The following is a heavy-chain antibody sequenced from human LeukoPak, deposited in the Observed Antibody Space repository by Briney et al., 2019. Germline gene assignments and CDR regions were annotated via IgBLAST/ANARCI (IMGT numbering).Heavy chain of an antibody. D-gene: IGHD5-18*01. V-gene: IGHV3-23*01. Sequence: PGGSLRLSCAASGFTFSSFAMSWVRQAPGKGLEWVSTISSSGGSTYYADSVKSRFTISRDNSKNTQFLQMNSLRAEDTAVYYCAKYPSQRGYFYGFYYFDYWGQGTLVTVSS. CDR3: AKYPSQRGYFYGFYYFDY. CDR1: GFTFSSFA. CDR2: ISSSGGST. J-gene: IGHJ4*02.